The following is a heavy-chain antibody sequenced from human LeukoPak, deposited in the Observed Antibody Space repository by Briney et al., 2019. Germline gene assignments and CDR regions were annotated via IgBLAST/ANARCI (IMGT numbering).Heavy chain of an antibody. CDR3: GGLSSSWYKFFDY. J-gene: IGHJ4*02. V-gene: IGHV4-39*07. CDR2: IYHSGST. D-gene: IGHD6-13*01. Sequence: SETLSLTCSVSGVSISSGSNYWGWIRQPPGKTLEWIGSIYHSGSTYYNPSLKSRVTISVDTSKNQFSLKLSSVTAADTAVYYCGGLSSSWYKFFDYWGQGTLVTVSS. CDR1: GVSISSGSNY.